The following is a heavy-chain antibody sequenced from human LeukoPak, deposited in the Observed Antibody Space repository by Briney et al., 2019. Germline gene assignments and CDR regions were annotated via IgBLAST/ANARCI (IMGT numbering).Heavy chain of an antibody. V-gene: IGHV3-23*01. D-gene: IGHD3-10*02. CDR1: GFTFSSYA. CDR2: ISGSGGST. Sequence: GGSLRLSCAASGFTFSSYAITWVRQAPGKGLEWVSVISGSGGSTYYADSVKGRFTISRDNAKNSLYLQMNSLRAEDTAVYYCAELGITMIGGVWGKGTTVTISS. CDR3: AELGITMIGGV. J-gene: IGHJ6*04.